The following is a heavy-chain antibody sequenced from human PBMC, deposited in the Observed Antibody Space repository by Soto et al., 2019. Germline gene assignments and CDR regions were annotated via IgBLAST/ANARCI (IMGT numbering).Heavy chain of an antibody. J-gene: IGHJ5*02. CDR1: GYRFTSYW. CDR3: ARLGGSGSYP. D-gene: IGHD3-10*01. V-gene: IGHV5-10-1*01. CDR2: IDPSDSYT. Sequence: GASLQISCKGSGYRFTSYWIGWVRQMPGKGLEWMGRIDPSDSYTNYSPSFQGHVTISADKSISTAYLQWSSLKASDTAMYYCARLGGSGSYPWGQGTLVTVSS.